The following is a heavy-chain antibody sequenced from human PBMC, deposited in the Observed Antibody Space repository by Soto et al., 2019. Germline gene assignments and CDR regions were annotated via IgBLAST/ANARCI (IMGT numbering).Heavy chain of an antibody. CDR1: GASISVHSYY. J-gene: IGHJ5*02. D-gene: IGHD1-20*01. V-gene: IGHV4-39*01. CDR2: SYYSATT. CDR3: TRRYNCNDNYFDP. Sequence: PSETLSLTCTVSGASISVHSYYWTWIRQPPGKGLEWIGSSYYSATTYFNPSLKSRATISVDTSTNQFSLRLTSVTAADTAIYYCTRRYNCNDNYFDPWGPGALVTVSS.